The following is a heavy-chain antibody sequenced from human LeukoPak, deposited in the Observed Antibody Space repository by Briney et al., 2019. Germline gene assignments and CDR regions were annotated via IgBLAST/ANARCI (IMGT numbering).Heavy chain of an antibody. V-gene: IGHV4-4*07. J-gene: IGHJ5*02. CDR2: IYTSGTT. D-gene: IGHD3-10*01. CDR1: GGSISSYY. Sequence: PSETLSLTCTVSGGSISSYYWTWIRQPAGKGLEWIGRIYTSGTTNSNPSLKSRVTMSVDTSKNQFSLKLSSVTAADTAVYYCARDAYGAGTYSGGLWFDLWGQGTLVTVSS. CDR3: ARDAYGAGTYSGGLWFDL.